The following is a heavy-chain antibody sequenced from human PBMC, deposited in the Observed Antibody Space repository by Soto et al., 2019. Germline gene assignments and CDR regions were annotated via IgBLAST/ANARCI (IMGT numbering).Heavy chain of an antibody. CDR1: GFTVNTNY. D-gene: IGHD1-20*01. Sequence: GGSLRLSCAAAGFTVNTNYMTWVRQAPGKGLEWLSFIFTGGSTYYADSVKGRFTISRDDSKNTVYLQMNSLRADDTAVYYCARDPPITSDFGLDVWGQGTTVTVSS. CDR3: ARDPPITSDFGLDV. J-gene: IGHJ6*02. V-gene: IGHV3-66*01. CDR2: IFTGGST.